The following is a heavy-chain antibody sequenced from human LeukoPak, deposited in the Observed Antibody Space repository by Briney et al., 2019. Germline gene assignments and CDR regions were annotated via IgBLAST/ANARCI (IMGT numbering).Heavy chain of an antibody. Sequence: SETLSLTCAVYGGSFSGYYWSWIRQPPGKGLEWIGEINHSGSTNYNPSLKSRVTISVETSKNQFSLKLSSVTAEDTAVYYCARSDWYYDILTGYYTGGFDYWGQGTLVTVSS. D-gene: IGHD3-9*01. CDR3: ARSDWYYDILTGYYTGGFDY. V-gene: IGHV4-34*01. CDR2: INHSGST. CDR1: GGSFSGYY. J-gene: IGHJ4*02.